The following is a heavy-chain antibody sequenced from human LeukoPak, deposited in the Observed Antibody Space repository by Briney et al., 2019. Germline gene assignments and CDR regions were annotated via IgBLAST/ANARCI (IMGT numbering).Heavy chain of an antibody. V-gene: IGHV4-61*02. J-gene: IGHJ4*02. Sequence: PSETLSLTCTVSGGSISSGSYYWSWIRQPAGKGLEWIVRIYTSGSTNYNPSLKSRVTISVDTSKNQFSLKLSSVTAADTAVYYCARVTSRESCDYWGQGTLVTVSS. CDR2: IYTSGST. CDR1: GGSISSGSYY. D-gene: IGHD4-11*01. CDR3: ARVTSRESCDY.